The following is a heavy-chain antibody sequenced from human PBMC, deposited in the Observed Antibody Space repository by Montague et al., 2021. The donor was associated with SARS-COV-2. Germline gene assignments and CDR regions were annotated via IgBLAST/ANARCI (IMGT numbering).Heavy chain of an antibody. CDR3: ARDVRYYDFWSGRAQTSPDY. V-gene: IGHV4-38-2*02. D-gene: IGHD3-3*01. CDR1: GYSISSGYY. CDR2: IYHSGST. Sequence: SETLSLTCTVSGYSISSGYYWGWIRQPPGKGLEWIGSIYHSGSTXXNPXXXSRVTISVDTSKNQFPLKLSSVTAADTAVYYCARDVRYYDFWSGRAQTSPDYWGQGTLVTVSS. J-gene: IGHJ4*02.